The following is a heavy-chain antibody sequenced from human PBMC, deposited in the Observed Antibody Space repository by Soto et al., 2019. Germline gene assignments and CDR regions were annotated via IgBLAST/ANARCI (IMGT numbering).Heavy chain of an antibody. CDR3: ASYSSSWYGPTFDY. J-gene: IGHJ4*03. Sequence: GGSLRLSCAASGFTFSSYAMSWVRQAPGKGLEWVSAISGSGGSTYYADSVKGRFTISRDNSKNTLYLQMNSLRAEDTAVYYCASYSSSWYGPTFDYWGQGTMVTVSS. CDR2: ISGSGGST. D-gene: IGHD6-13*01. CDR1: GFTFSSYA. V-gene: IGHV3-23*01.